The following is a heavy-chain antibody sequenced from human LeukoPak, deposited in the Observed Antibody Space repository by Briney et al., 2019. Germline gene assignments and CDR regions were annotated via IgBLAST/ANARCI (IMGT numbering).Heavy chain of an antibody. CDR3: AKPSILTGYYPSFDY. V-gene: IGHV3-23*01. J-gene: IGHJ4*02. D-gene: IGHD3-9*01. CDR1: GFTFSSYA. CDR2: ISGSGGST. Sequence: GGSLRLSFAASGFTFSSYAMSWVRQAPGKGLEWFSAISGSGGSTDYADSVKGRFTISRDNSKNTLYLQINSLRAEDTAVHYCAKPSILTGYYPSFDYWGQGTLVTVSS.